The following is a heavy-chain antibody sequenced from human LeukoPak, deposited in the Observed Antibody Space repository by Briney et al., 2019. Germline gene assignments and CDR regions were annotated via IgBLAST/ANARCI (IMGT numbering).Heavy chain of an antibody. Sequence: MSSETLSLTCAVYGGSFSGYYWSWIRQPPGKGLEWIGEINHSGSTNYNPSLKSRVTISVDTSKNQFSLKLSSVTAADTAVYYCARGGRGNRKFDYWGQGTLVTVSS. CDR3: ARGGRGNRKFDY. V-gene: IGHV4-34*01. CDR2: INHSGST. CDR1: GGSFSGYY. D-gene: IGHD4-23*01. J-gene: IGHJ4*02.